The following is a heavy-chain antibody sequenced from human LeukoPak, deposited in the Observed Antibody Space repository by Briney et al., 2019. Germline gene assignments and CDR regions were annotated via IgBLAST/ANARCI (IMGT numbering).Heavy chain of an antibody. V-gene: IGHV4-31*03. CDR2: IYYDGRT. J-gene: IGHJ5*02. D-gene: IGHD6-6*01. Sequence: SQALSLTCSVSGDSIDSGGYYWSWIRQRPGRGLEWIGHIYYDGRTYQNPSLKSRVIISVDTSKNQFSLNVSSVTAADTAVYFCARIGTASRLNWFDPWGQGTLVTVSS. CDR3: ARIGTASRLNWFDP. CDR1: GDSIDSGGYY.